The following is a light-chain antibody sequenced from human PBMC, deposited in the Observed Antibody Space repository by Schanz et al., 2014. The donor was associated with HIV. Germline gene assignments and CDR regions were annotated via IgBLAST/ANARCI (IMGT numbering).Light chain of an antibody. J-gene: IGLJ2*01. Sequence: QSALTQPASVSGSPGQSITISCTGPSSDVGNYNLVSWFQHHPGEAPKIMIFEVRKRPSGVSGRFSGSKSGNTASLTVSGLQAEDEADYYCSSYAGSNNLVFGGGTKLTVL. CDR1: SSDVGNYNL. V-gene: IGLV2-23*02. CDR3: SSYAGSNNLV. CDR2: EVR.